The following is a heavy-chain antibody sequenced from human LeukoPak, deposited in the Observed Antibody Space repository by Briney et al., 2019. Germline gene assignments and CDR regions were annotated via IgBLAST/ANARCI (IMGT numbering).Heavy chain of an antibody. CDR2: IKQDGSEK. D-gene: IGHD3-10*01. V-gene: IGHV3-7*01. J-gene: IGHJ2*01. CDR1: GFTFSRYW. Sequence: PGGSLRLSCAASGFTFSRYWMSWVRQAPGKGLEWVANIKQDGSEKYYVDSVKGRFTISRDNAKNSLYLQVNSLRAEDTAVYYCARAYGSGRFVWYFDLWGRGTLVTVSS. CDR3: ARAYGSGRFVWYFDL.